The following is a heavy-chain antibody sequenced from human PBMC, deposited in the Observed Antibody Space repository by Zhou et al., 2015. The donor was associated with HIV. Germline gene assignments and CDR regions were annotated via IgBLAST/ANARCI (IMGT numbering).Heavy chain of an antibody. D-gene: IGHD1-26*01. J-gene: IGHJ4*02. CDR1: GGTFSSYA. Sequence: QVQLVQSGAEVKKPGSSVKVSCKASGGTFSSYAISWVRQAPGQGLEWMGRIIPILGIANYAQKFQGRVTITADKSTSTAYMELSSLRSEDTAVYYCARGGGGYSGSSRLGRNYFDYWGQGTLVTVSS. CDR2: IIPILGIA. CDR3: ARGGGGYSGSSRLGRNYFDY. V-gene: IGHV1-69*09.